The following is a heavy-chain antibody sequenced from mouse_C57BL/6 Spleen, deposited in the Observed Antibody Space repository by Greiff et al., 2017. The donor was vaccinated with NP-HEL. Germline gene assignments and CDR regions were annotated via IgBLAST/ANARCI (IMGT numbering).Heavy chain of an antibody. CDR3: ERYSSGYYAMDY. V-gene: IGHV1-74*01. D-gene: IGHD3-2*02. CDR1: GYTFTSYW. Sequence: QVQLQQPGAELVKPGASVKVSCKASGYTFTSYWMHWVKQRPGQGLEWIGMIHPSDSDTNYNQKFKGKATLTVDKSSSTAYMQLSSLTSEDSAVYYCERYSSGYYAMDYWGQGTSVTVSS. CDR2: IHPSDSDT. J-gene: IGHJ4*01.